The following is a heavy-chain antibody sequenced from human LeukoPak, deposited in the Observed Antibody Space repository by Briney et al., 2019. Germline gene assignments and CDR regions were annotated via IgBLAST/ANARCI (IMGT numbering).Heavy chain of an antibody. V-gene: IGHV1-3*03. Sequence: GASVKVSCKASGYTFTSYAMHWVRQAPGQRLEWMGWINAGNGNTKYSQEFQGRVTITRDTSASTAHMELSSLRSEDMAVYYCARDYYDSSGYIGFDYWGQGTLVTVSS. J-gene: IGHJ4*02. D-gene: IGHD3-22*01. CDR3: ARDYYDSSGYIGFDY. CDR1: GYTFTSYA. CDR2: INAGNGNT.